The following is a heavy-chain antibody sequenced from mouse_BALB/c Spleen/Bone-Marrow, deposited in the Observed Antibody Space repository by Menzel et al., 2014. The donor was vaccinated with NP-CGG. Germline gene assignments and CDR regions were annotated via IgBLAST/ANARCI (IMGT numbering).Heavy chain of an antibody. CDR1: GYSFADYT. V-gene: IGHV1-26*01. Sequence: VHVKQSGPELVKPGASMKISCKASGYSFADYTMTWVKQSHGKNLEWIGLINPYNGGTGYNQKFKGKATLTVDKSSSTAYVDLLSLTSEDSAVYYCATYYGSGWYFDVWGAGTTVTVSS. CDR2: INPYNGGT. D-gene: IGHD1-1*01. J-gene: IGHJ1*01. CDR3: ATYYGSGWYFDV.